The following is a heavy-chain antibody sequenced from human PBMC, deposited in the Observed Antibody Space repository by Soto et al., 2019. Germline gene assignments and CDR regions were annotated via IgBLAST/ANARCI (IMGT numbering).Heavy chain of an antibody. V-gene: IGHV5-51*01. D-gene: IGHD6-25*01. J-gene: IGHJ4*02. CDR3: ATQDGSVWPFEY. CDR1: GYSLTTLW. Sequence: GESLKISCKASGYSLTTLWIGWVRQMPGKGLEWMGIIYPGDSDTRYSPSFQGQVTITADKSISTAYLQWSSLKASDTAMYYCATQDGSVWPFEYWGQGTLVTVSS. CDR2: IYPGDSDT.